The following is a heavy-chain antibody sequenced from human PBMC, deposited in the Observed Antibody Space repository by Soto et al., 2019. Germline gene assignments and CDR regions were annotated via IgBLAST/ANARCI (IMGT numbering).Heavy chain of an antibody. D-gene: IGHD5-18*01. J-gene: IGHJ6*03. CDR2: ISAYNGNT. V-gene: IGHV1-18*01. CDR1: GYTFTSYG. CDR3: ARVYSYGATSAYYYMDV. Sequence: ASVKVSCKASGYTFTSYGISWVRQAPGQGLEWMGWISAYNGNTNYAQKLQGRVTMTTDTSTSTAYMELRSLRSDDTAVYYCARVYSYGATSAYYYMDVWGKGTTVTVSS.